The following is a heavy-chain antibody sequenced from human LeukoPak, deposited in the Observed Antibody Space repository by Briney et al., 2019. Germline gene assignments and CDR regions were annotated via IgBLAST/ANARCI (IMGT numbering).Heavy chain of an antibody. CDR1: GYTFTDYY. D-gene: IGHD1-26*01. V-gene: IGHV1-2*02. Sequence: ASVKVSCKASGYTFTDYYFHWVRQVPGQGLECMGWINPNTGGTNYPQKFQGRVTMTRDTAISTAYMELTSLRSDDTAVYHCARDMGATTGAPWYYFDNWGQGTLVTVPS. J-gene: IGHJ4*01. CDR3: ARDMGATTGAPWYYFDN. CDR2: INPNTGGT.